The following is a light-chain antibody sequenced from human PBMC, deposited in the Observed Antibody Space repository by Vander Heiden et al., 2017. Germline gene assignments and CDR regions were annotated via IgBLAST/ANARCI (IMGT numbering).Light chain of an antibody. J-gene: IGKJ5*01. V-gene: IGKV1-33*01. CDR1: QDISNY. CDR2: DAS. Sequence: DIQMTQSQSSLSASVGDRVTITCQASQDISNYLNWYQQKPGKAPKLLIYDASNLETGVPSRFSGSGSGTDFTFTISSLQPEDIATYYCQQDDNLPLTFGQGTRLEIK. CDR3: QQDDNLPLT.